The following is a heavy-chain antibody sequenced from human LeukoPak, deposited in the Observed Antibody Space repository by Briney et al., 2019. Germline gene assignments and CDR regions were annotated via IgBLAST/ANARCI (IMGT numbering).Heavy chain of an antibody. J-gene: IGHJ6*02. V-gene: IGHV3-48*01. CDR3: ASGTIFGAYYGMDV. CDR2: ISSSSSTI. Sequence: RSGGSLRLSCAASGFTFSSYSMNWVRQAPGKGLEWVSYISSSSSTIYYADSVKGRFTISRDNAKNSLYLQMNSLRAEDTAVYYCASGTIFGAYYGMDVWGQGTTVTVSS. CDR1: GFTFSSYS. D-gene: IGHD3-3*01.